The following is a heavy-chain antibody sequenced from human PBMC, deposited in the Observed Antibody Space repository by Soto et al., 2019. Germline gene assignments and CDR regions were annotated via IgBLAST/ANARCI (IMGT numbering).Heavy chain of an antibody. Sequence: GGSLRLSCAASGFTFSDYYMSWIRQAPGKGLEWVSYISSSGSTIYYADSVKGRFTISRDNAKNSLYLQMNSLRAEDTAVYYCAREGVPGYYYYMDVWGKGTTVTVSS. CDR1: GFTFSDYY. CDR2: ISSSGSTI. D-gene: IGHD3-10*01. CDR3: AREGVPGYYYYMDV. V-gene: IGHV3-11*01. J-gene: IGHJ6*03.